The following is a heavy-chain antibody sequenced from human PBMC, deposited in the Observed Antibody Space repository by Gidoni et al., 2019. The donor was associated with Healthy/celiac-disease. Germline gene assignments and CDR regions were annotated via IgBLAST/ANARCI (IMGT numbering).Heavy chain of an antibody. V-gene: IGHV4-61*01. Sequence: QVQLQDSGPGLVKPSETLSLTCPLSVGSVSSGSYYWSWIRQPPGKGLEWIGYIYYSGSTNYNPSLKSRVTISVDTSKNQFSLKLSSVTAADTAVYYCARGAYGDFFDYWGQGTLVTVSS. CDR3: ARGAYGDFFDY. D-gene: IGHD4-17*01. CDR2: IYYSGST. J-gene: IGHJ4*02. CDR1: VGSVSSGSYY.